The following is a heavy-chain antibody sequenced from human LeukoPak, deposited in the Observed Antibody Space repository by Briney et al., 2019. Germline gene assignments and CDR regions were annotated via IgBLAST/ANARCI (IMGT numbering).Heavy chain of an antibody. V-gene: IGHV3-64*01. J-gene: IGHJ4*02. D-gene: IGHD6-6*01. CDR2: ISSDGGST. CDR1: GFTFRSYG. CDR3: ARISSSYDYDY. Sequence: GGSLRLSCAASGFTFRSYGMHWVRQAPGKGLEYVAAISSDGGSTDYANSVKGRFTISRDNSKNTLYLQMGSLRAEDMAVYYCARISSSYDYDYWGQGTLVTVSS.